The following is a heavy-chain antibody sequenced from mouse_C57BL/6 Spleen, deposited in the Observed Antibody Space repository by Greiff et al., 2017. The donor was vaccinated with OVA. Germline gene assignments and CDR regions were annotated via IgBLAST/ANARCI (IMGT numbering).Heavy chain of an antibody. Sequence: QVQLQQPGAELVKPGASVKLSCKASGYTFTSYWMHWVKQRPGQGLEWIGMIHPNSGSTNYNQKFKGKATLTVDTSSSTAYMQLSSLTSEDSAVYYCARRDYYGRRNAMDYWGQGTSVTVSS. CDR3: ARRDYYGRRNAMDY. CDR1: GYTFTSYW. CDR2: IHPNSGST. D-gene: IGHD1-1*01. J-gene: IGHJ4*01. V-gene: IGHV1-64*01.